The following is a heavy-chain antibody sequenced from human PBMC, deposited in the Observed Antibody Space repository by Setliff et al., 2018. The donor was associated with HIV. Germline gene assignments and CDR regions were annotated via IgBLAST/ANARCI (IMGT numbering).Heavy chain of an antibody. CDR2: INHSGST. CDR1: GGSFSGYY. J-gene: IGHJ6*02. D-gene: IGHD6-19*01. CDR3: ARGAIAVAGISYYYYGMDV. Sequence: PSETLSLTCAVYGGSFSGYYWSWIRQPPGKGLEWIGEINHSGSTNYNPSLKSRVTISVDTSKNQFSLKLSSATAADTAVYYCARGAIAVAGISYYYYGMDVWGQGTTVTVSS. V-gene: IGHV4-34*01.